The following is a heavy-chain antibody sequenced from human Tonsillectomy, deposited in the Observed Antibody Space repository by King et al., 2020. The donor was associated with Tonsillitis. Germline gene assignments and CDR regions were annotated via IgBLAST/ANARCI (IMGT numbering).Heavy chain of an antibody. V-gene: IGHV3-21*01. CDR3: ARDRLSGDY. Sequence: VQLVESGGGLVKPGRSLRLSCAASGFTFSDYTINWVRQAPGKGLEWVSSINSRGRYIYYADSVKGRFTISRDNAKNLLFLQMNSLTADDTAVYYCARDRLSGDYWGQGTLVTVSS. D-gene: IGHD2-21*02. CDR1: GFTFSDYT. CDR2: INSRGRYI. J-gene: IGHJ4*02.